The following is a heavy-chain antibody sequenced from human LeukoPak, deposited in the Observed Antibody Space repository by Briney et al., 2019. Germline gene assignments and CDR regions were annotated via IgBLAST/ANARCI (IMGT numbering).Heavy chain of an antibody. CDR1: GYTLTELS. D-gene: IGHD4-11*01. CDR2: FDPEDGET. Sequence: ASVNVSCKVSGYTLTELSMHWVRQAPGKGLEWMGGFDPEDGETIYAQKFQGRVTMTEDTSTDTAYMELSSLRSEDTAVYYCATFYLRLYSNYVGLDYWGQGTLVTVSS. V-gene: IGHV1-24*01. J-gene: IGHJ4*02. CDR3: ATFYLRLYSNYVGLDY.